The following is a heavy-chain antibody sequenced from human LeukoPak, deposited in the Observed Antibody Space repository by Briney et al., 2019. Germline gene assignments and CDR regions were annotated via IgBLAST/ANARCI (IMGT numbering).Heavy chain of an antibody. V-gene: IGHV4-30-4*08. CDR2: IYYSGST. D-gene: IGHD4-23*01. CDR1: GGSISSGDYY. CDR3: ARPGTASGNDAFDI. J-gene: IGHJ3*02. Sequence: SETLSLTCTVSGGSISSGDYYWSWIRQPPGKGLEWIGYIYYSGSTYYNPSLKSRVTISVDTSKNQFSLKLSSVTAADTAVYYCARPGTASGNDAFDIWGQRTMVTVSS.